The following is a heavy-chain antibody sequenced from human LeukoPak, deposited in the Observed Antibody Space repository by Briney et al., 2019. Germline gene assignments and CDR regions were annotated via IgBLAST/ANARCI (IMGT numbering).Heavy chain of an antibody. D-gene: IGHD2/OR15-2a*01. Sequence: KPSETLSLTCTVSGGSISSGDYYWSWIRQPPGKGLEWIGYIYYSGSTYYNPSLKSRVTISEDTSKNQFSLKLSSVTAADTAVYYCASSIWGNAFDIWGQGTMVTVSS. CDR2: IYYSGST. V-gene: IGHV4-30-4*01. CDR1: GGSISSGDYY. J-gene: IGHJ3*02. CDR3: ASSIWGNAFDI.